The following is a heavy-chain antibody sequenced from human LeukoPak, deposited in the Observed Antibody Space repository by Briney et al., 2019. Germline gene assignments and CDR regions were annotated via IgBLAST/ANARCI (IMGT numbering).Heavy chain of an antibody. CDR2: INPSGGST. D-gene: IGHD3-16*01. J-gene: IGHJ6*03. V-gene: IGHV1-46*01. CDR3: ASNVGGGSAMDV. Sequence: GASVKVSCKASGYTFTSSYMHWVRQAPGQGLEWMGIINPSGGSTSYAQKFQGRVTMTRDMSTSTVYMELSSLRSEDTAVYYCASNVGGGSAMDVWGKGTTVTVSS. CDR1: GYTFTSSY.